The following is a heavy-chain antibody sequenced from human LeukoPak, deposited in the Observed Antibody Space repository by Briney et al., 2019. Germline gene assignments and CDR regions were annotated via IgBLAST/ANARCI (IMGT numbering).Heavy chain of an antibody. CDR1: GGSITSGAYY. D-gene: IGHD3-22*01. CDR3: VRNRRSYDSSGYQNYFAY. J-gene: IGHJ4*02. CDR2: INYSGST. Sequence: TLSLTCTVSGGSITSGAYYWGWIRQPPGKGLEWIGSINYSGSTYSNPSLKSRVTISVDTSKNQFSLKLISVTAADTAVYYCVRNRRSYDSSGYQNYFAYWGQGTLVIVSS. V-gene: IGHV4-39*01.